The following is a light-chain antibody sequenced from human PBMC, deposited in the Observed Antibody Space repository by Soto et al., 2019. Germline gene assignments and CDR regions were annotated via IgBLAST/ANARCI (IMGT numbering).Light chain of an antibody. CDR3: GAWDTSLRAVV. V-gene: IGLV1-51*01. CDR2: DNY. CDR1: SSNIGKNY. Sequence: QSVLTQPPSVSAAPGQKVIISCSGNSSNIGKNYVFWYQQFPGTAPKLLIYDNYKRPSGIPDRFSVSKSGASATLAITGLHTGDEADYYCGAWDTSLRAVVFGGGTMLTVL. J-gene: IGLJ2*01.